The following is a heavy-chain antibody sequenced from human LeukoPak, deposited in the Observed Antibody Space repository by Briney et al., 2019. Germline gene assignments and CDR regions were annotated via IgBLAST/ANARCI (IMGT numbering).Heavy chain of an antibody. J-gene: IGHJ6*02. Sequence: SETLSLTCTVSGGSISSGDYYWSWIRQPPGKGLEWIGYIYYSGSTYYNPSLKSRVTISVDTSKNQFSLKLSSVTAADTAVYYCAGIVVVVAATRDFHGMDVWGQGTTVTVSS. CDR2: IYYSGST. CDR1: GGSISSGDYY. CDR3: AGIVVVVAATRDFHGMDV. D-gene: IGHD2-15*01. V-gene: IGHV4-30-4*01.